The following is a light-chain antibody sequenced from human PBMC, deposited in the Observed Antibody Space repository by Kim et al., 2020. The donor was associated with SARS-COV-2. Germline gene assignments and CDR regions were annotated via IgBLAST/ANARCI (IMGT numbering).Light chain of an antibody. CDR1: QSISDG. V-gene: IGKV3-15*01. Sequence: EIVMTQSPATLSVSPGETATLSCRASQSISDGLAWYQQKPGQAPRILIYRASTRATGIPARFTGSGSGTDFTLTISGLQSEDSAVFYCQQFSAWPRTFGQGTKVDIK. CDR3: QQFSAWPRT. J-gene: IGKJ1*01. CDR2: RAS.